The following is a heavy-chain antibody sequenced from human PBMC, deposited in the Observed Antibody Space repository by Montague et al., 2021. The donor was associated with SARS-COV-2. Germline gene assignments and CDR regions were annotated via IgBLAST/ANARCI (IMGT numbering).Heavy chain of an antibody. J-gene: IGHJ6*02. V-gene: IGHV2-70*11. CDR1: GSSLSTSGMC. Sequence: PALVKPTQTLTLTCTFSGSSLSTSGMCVSWIRQPPGKALEWLARIDWDDDKYYSTSLKTRLTISKDTSKNQVVLTMTNMDPVDTAAYYCARTYYDILTGREYDMDVWGQGTTVTVSS. D-gene: IGHD3-9*01. CDR3: ARTYYDILTGREYDMDV. CDR2: IDWDDDK.